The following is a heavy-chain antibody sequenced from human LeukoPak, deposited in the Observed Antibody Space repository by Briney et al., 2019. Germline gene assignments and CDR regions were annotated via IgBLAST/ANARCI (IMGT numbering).Heavy chain of an antibody. CDR1: EFIFSSYA. J-gene: IGHJ5*02. V-gene: IGHV3-23*01. Sequence: GGSLRLSCAASEFIFSSYAMSWVRQAPGKGLEWVSAISGSGGSTYYADSVKGRFTISRDNSKNTLYLQMNSLRAEDTAVYYCAKDRKYDFWDWFDPWGQGTLVTVSS. D-gene: IGHD3-3*01. CDR2: ISGSGGST. CDR3: AKDRKYDFWDWFDP.